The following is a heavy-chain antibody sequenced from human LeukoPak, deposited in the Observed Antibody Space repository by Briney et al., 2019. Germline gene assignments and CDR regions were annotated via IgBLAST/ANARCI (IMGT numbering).Heavy chain of an antibody. CDR2: IYYSGST. D-gene: IGHD3-3*01. J-gene: IGHJ3*02. CDR1: GGSISSYY. V-gene: IGHV4-59*08. Sequence: SETLSLTCTVSGGSISSYYWSWIRQPPGKGLEWIGYIYYSGSTNYNPSLKSRVTISVDTSKNQFSLKLSSVTAADTAVYYCARRSKGGGYYFVFDIWGQGTMVTVSS. CDR3: ARRSKGGGYYFVFDI.